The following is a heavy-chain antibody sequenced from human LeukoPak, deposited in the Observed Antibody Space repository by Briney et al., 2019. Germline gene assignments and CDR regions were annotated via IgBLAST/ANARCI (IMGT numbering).Heavy chain of an antibody. J-gene: IGHJ6*04. D-gene: IGHD3-10*01. CDR2: INAGNGNT. Sequence: ASVKVSCKASGYTFTSYAMHWVRQAPEQRLEWMGWINAGNGNTKYSQKFQGRVTITRDTSASTAYMELSSLRSEDTAVYYCAISPRGWFGELFPSFHYGMDVWGKGTTVTVSS. V-gene: IGHV1-3*01. CDR3: AISPRGWFGELFPSFHYGMDV. CDR1: GYTFTSYA.